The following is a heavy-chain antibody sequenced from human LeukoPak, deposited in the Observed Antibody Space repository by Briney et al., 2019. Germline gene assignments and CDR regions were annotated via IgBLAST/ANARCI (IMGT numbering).Heavy chain of an antibody. CDR1: GGSFSGYY. V-gene: IGHV4-34*01. J-gene: IGHJ4*02. Sequence: SETLSLTCAVYGGSFSGYYWSWIRQPPGKGLEWIGEINHSGSTNYNPSLKSRVTISVDTSKNQFSLKLSSVTAADTAVYYCARGVAFDYWGQGTLVTVSS. D-gene: IGHD2-15*01. CDR3: ARGVAFDY. CDR2: INHSGST.